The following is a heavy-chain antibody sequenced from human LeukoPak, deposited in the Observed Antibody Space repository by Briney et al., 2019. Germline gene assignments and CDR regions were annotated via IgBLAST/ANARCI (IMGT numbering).Heavy chain of an antibody. CDR1: GFTFSSYS. CDR3: AKVASSVSVVDY. D-gene: IGHD2-15*01. CDR2: ISSSSSTI. Sequence: GGSLLLSCAASGFTFSSYSMNWVRQAPGKGLEWVSYISSSSSTIYYAASVKGRFTISRDNSKNTLYLQMNSLRAEDTAVYYCAKVASSVSVVDYWGQGTLVTVSS. V-gene: IGHV3-48*01. J-gene: IGHJ4*02.